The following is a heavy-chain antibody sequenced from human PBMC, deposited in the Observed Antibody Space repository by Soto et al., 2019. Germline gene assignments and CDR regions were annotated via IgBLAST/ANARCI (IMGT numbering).Heavy chain of an antibody. V-gene: IGHV3-30-3*01. J-gene: IGHJ4*02. CDR3: ARGTSSGWYYFDY. CDR1: GFTFSNYA. CDR2: ISYDGSNK. D-gene: IGHD6-19*01. Sequence: QVQLVESGGGVVQPGRSLRLSCAASGFTFSNYATHWVRQAPGKGLEWVAAISYDGSNKYYADSVKGRFTISRDNSKSTLYLQVNSLRADDTAVYYCARGTSSGWYYFDYWGQGTLVTVSS.